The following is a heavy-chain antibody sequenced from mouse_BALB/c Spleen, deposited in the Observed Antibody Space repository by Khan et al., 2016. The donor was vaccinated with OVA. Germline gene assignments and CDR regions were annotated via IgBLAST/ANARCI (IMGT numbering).Heavy chain of an antibody. V-gene: IGHV5-6*01. Sequence: EVELVESGGGIVQPGGSLKLSCAASGFTFSSYGMSWVRQTPDKRLEWVATISSAGDYTYYPDNVKGRFTISRDNAKNTLYLQMTSLKSEDTAMFYCASHLTGSFAYWGQGTLVTVST. CDR3: ASHLTGSFAY. J-gene: IGHJ3*01. CDR1: GFTFSSYG. CDR2: ISSAGDYT. D-gene: IGHD4-1*01.